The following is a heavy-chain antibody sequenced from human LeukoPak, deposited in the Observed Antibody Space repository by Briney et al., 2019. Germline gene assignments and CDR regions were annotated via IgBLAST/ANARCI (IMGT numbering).Heavy chain of an antibody. J-gene: IGHJ4*02. D-gene: IGHD3-3*01. CDR3: ARGVFGVVIIGDYFALDY. CDR1: GGSISSYY. V-gene: IGHV4-59*01. CDR2: IYYSGST. Sequence: ASETLSLTCTVSGGSISSYYWSWIRQTPGKGLEWIGYIYYSGSTNYNPSLKSRVTISVDTSKNQFSLKLSSVTAADTAVYYCARGVFGVVIIGDYFALDYWGQGTLVTVSS.